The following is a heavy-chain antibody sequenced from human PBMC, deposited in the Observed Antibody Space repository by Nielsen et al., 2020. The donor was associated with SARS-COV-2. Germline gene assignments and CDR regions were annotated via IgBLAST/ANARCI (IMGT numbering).Heavy chain of an antibody. J-gene: IGHJ4*02. V-gene: IGHV3-53*04. D-gene: IGHD5-12*01. CDR3: ARGNGHYSGYEGFDY. Sequence: GGSLRLSCAASGFTVSSNYMSWVRQAPGKGLEWVSVIYSGGSTYYADSVKGRFTISRHNSKNTLYLQMNSLRVEDTAVYYCARGNGHYSGYEGFDYWGQGTLVTVSS. CDR2: IYSGGST. CDR1: GFTVSSNY.